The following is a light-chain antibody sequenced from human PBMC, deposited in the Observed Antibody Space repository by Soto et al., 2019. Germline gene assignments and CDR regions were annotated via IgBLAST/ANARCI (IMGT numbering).Light chain of an antibody. CDR2: STN. CDR1: SSNIGSNT. V-gene: IGLV1-44*01. J-gene: IGLJ2*01. Sequence: QSVLTQPPSASGTPGQRVAISCSGSSSNIGSNTVNWYQQLPGSAPQPLIYSTNQRPSGVPGRFSGSKSGTSASLAISGLQSEDEADYYCAAWDGSLNVVLFGGGTKLTVL. CDR3: AAWDGSLNVVL.